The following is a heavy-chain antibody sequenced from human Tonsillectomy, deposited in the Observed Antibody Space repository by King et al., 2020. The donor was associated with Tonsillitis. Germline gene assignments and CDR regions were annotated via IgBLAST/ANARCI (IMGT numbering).Heavy chain of an antibody. CDR3: ARADYYGWGYFGMDG. J-gene: IGHJ6*02. D-gene: IGHD3-10*01. CDR2: ITYDGGKT. Sequence: VQLVESGGGVVQPGGSLRLSCAASGFTFSSYAMHWVRQVPGKGLEGVAIITYDGGKTYYADSVKGRFTISRDNSKNTLYLQMNSLRAEDTAVYYCARADYYGWGYFGMDGWGQGITVTVSS. CDR1: GFTFSSYA. V-gene: IGHV3-30*04.